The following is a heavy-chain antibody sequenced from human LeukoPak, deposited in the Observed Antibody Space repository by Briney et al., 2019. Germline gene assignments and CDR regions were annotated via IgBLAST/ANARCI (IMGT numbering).Heavy chain of an antibody. CDR1: GYTFTSYY. D-gene: IGHD3-10*01. V-gene: IGHV1-46*01. J-gene: IGHJ5*02. CDR2: INPSGGST. Sequence: ASVKVSCKASGYTFTSYYMHWVRQAPGQGLEWMGIINPSGGSTSYAQKFQGRVTMTRDTSTSTVYMELSSLRSEGTAVYYCARDYYGSGTPYSGMLFDPWGQGTLVTVSS. CDR3: ARDYYGSGTPYSGMLFDP.